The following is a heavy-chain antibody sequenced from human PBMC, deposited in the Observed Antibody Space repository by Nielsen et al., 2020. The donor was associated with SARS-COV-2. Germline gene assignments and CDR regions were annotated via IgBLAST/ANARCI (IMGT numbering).Heavy chain of an antibody. CDR2: IYTSGST. CDR1: GGSISSGSYY. CDR3: ARWSPLGYYYGMDV. Sequence: SETLSLTCTVSGGSISSGSYYWSWIRQPAGKGLEWIGRIYTSGSTNYNPSLKSRVTISVDTSKNQFSLKLSSVTAADTAAYYCARWSPLGYYYGMDVWGQGTTVTVSS. J-gene: IGHJ6*02. V-gene: IGHV4-61*02.